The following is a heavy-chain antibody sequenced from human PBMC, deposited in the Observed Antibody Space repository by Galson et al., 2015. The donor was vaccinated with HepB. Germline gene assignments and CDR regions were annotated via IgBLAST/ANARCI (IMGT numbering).Heavy chain of an antibody. CDR2: ISRSTGLI. CDR1: GFTFGRYT. CDR3: ARGGAGAMDAFDL. V-gene: IGHV3-21*01. D-gene: IGHD1-26*01. Sequence: SLRLSCAASGFTFGRYTMSWVRQAPGKGLEWVSSISRSTGLIFYADSVRGRFTFSRDNAENSLYLQMNSLRVEDTAVYYCARGGAGAMDAFDLWGPGTVVTVSS. J-gene: IGHJ3*01.